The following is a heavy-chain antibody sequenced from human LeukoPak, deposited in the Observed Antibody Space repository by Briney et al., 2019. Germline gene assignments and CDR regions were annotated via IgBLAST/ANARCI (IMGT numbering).Heavy chain of an antibody. CDR1: GYSFSTYA. D-gene: IGHD3-16*01. CDR3: ARDGNNDDDEVHYYYYGLDV. CDR2: INAGNGNT. V-gene: IGHV1-3*01. J-gene: IGHJ6*02. Sequence: ASVKVSCKASGYSFSTYAMHWVRQAPGQRLEWMGWINAGNGNTKYAQKFQGRVSISRDTSASTAYMELSSLRSEDTAVYYCARDGNNDDDEVHYYYYGLDVWGQGTTVTVSS.